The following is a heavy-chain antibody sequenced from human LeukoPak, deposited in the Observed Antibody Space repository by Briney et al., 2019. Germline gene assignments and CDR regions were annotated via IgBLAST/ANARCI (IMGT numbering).Heavy chain of an antibody. CDR1: EFSVGSNY. CDR3: VRDYDISGPQKNFFDY. V-gene: IGHV3-53*05. Sequence: GGSLRLSCAASEFSVGSNYMTWVRQAPGKGLEWVSLIYSGGSTYYAGSVKGRFTISRDNSKNTLYLQMNSLRSEDTAVYYCVRDYDISGPQKNFFDYWGQGTLVTVSS. CDR2: IYSGGST. J-gene: IGHJ4*02. D-gene: IGHD3-22*01.